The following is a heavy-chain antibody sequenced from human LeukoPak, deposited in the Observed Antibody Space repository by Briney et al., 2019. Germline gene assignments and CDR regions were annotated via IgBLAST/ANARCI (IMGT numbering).Heavy chain of an antibody. Sequence: ASVKVSCKASGYTFTSYYMHWVRQAPGQGLEWMGIINPSGGSTSYAQKFQGRVTMTRDMSTSTVYMELSSLRSEDTAVYYCARTSVLLWFGELQNKRPYYYYMDVWGKGTTVTISS. J-gene: IGHJ6*03. D-gene: IGHD3-10*01. CDR1: GYTFTSYY. CDR3: ARTSVLLWFGELQNKRPYYYYMDV. CDR2: INPSGGST. V-gene: IGHV1-46*01.